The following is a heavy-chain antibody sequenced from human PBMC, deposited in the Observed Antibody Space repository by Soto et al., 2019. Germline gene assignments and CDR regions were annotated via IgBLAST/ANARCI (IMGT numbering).Heavy chain of an antibody. D-gene: IGHD1-26*01. V-gene: IGHV3-23*01. Sequence: GGSLRLSCAASGFTFSTYTMHLVRQAPGKGLEWVSAISVSGGSTYYADSVKGRFTTSRDNSKNTLYLQMNSLRAEDTAVYYCAKDGVSGSYYFYFESWGEGALVTVSS. CDR1: GFTFSTYT. CDR2: ISVSGGST. J-gene: IGHJ4*02. CDR3: AKDGVSGSYYFYFES.